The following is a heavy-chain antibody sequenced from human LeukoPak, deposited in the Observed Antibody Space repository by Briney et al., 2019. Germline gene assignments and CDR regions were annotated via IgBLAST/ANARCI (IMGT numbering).Heavy chain of an antibody. CDR2: IIPIFGTA. J-gene: IGHJ6*03. V-gene: IGHV1-69*05. Sequence: GASVKVSCKASGGTFSSYAFSWVRQAPGQGLEWMGGIIPIFGTANYAQKFQGRVTITTDESTSTAYMELSSLRSEDTAVYYCARDFSAGTTDRDYYYYYYMDVWGKGTTVTVSS. CDR1: GGTFSSYA. CDR3: ARDFSAGTTDRDYYYYYYMDV. D-gene: IGHD1-7*01.